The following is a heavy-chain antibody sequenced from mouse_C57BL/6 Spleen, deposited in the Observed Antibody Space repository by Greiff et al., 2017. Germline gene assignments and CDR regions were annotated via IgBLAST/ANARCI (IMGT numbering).Heavy chain of an antibody. CDR3: AMDYGSPYYAMDY. V-gene: IGHV1-26*01. CDR1: GYTFTDYY. CDR2: LNPNNGGT. Sequence: VQLQQSGPELVKPGASVKISCKASGYTFTDYYMNWVKQSHGKSLEWIGDLNPNNGGTSYNQKFKGKATLTVDKSSSTAYMELRSLTSEDSAVYYCAMDYGSPYYAMDYWGQGTSVTVSS. J-gene: IGHJ4*01. D-gene: IGHD1-1*01.